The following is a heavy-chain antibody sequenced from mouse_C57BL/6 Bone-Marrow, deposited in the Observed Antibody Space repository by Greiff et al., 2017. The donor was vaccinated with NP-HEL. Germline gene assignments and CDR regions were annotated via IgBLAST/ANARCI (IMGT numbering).Heavy chain of an antibody. J-gene: IGHJ2*01. CDR1: GYTFTSYG. V-gene: IGHV1-81*01. CDR2: IYPRSGNT. Sequence: VQLQQSGAELARPGASVKLSCKASGYTFTSYGISWVKQRTGQGLEWIGEIYPRSGNTYYNEKFKGKATLTADKSSSTAYMELRSLTSEDSAVYFCARGDYYGGTFYYWGQGTTLTVSS. D-gene: IGHD1-1*01. CDR3: ARGDYYGGTFYY.